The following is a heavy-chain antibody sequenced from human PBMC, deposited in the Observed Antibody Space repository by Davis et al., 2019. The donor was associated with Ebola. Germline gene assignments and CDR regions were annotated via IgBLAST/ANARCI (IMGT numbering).Heavy chain of an antibody. Sequence: GESLKISCAASGFTFSNYAMSWVRQAPGKGLEWVSSVSGGGDYTYDIDSVRGRFTISRDNSKNTVYLQMDSLRAEDTAVYYCVKGLYCSSTTCHEGGWFGPWGQGTLVTVSS. V-gene: IGHV3-23*01. CDR2: VSGGGDYT. J-gene: IGHJ5*02. CDR1: GFTFSNYA. D-gene: IGHD2/OR15-2a*01. CDR3: VKGLYCSSTTCHEGGWFGP.